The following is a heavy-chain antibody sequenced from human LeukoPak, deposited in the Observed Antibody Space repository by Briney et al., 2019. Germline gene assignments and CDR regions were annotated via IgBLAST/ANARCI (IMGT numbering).Heavy chain of an antibody. V-gene: IGHV1-2*02. CDR2: INPNSGGT. CDR3: ARIGSTMVRGVINWFDP. J-gene: IGHJ5*02. Sequence: GASVKVSCKASGYTFTGYYMHWVRQPPGQGLEWMGWINPNSGGTNYAQKIHGRVTMTRDTSISTAYMELSRLRSDDTAVYYCARIGSTMVRGVINWFDPWGQGTLVTVSS. D-gene: IGHD3-10*01. CDR1: GYTFTGYY.